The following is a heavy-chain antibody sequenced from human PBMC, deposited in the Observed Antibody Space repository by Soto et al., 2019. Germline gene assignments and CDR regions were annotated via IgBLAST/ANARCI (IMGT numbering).Heavy chain of an antibody. J-gene: IGHJ6*02. D-gene: IGHD3-3*01. V-gene: IGHV4-34*01. Sequence: PSETLSLTCAVYGGSFSGYYWSWIRQPPGKGLEWIGEINHSGSTNYNPSLKSRVTISVDTSKNQFSLQLNSVTPEDTAVYYCARATSNYDFHLGTRLYYYGMDVWGQGTTVTVSS. CDR2: INHSGST. CDR3: ARATSNYDFHLGTRLYYYGMDV. CDR1: GGSFSGYY.